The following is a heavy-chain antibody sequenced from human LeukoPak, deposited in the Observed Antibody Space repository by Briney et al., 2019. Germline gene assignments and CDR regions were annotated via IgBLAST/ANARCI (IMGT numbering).Heavy chain of an antibody. Sequence: GGSLRLSCAASGFTVSSYGMNWVRQAPGKGLEWVSYISSSSSTIYYADSVKGRFTISRDNAKNSLYLQMNSLRDEDTAVYYCAKDQGFGELFYYYGMDVWGQGTTVTVSS. J-gene: IGHJ6*02. CDR2: ISSSSSTI. CDR3: AKDQGFGELFYYYGMDV. CDR1: GFTVSSYG. V-gene: IGHV3-48*02. D-gene: IGHD3-10*01.